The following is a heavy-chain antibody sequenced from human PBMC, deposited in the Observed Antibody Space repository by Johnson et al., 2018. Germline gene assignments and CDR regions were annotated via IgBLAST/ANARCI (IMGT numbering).Heavy chain of an antibody. CDR3: ARDMKSGLAVADTSYFQH. D-gene: IGHD6-19*01. V-gene: IGHV3-9*01. J-gene: IGHJ1*01. CDR1: GFTFDDYA. Sequence: EVQLVESGGGLVQPGRSLRLSCAASGFTFDDYAMHWVRQAPGKGLEWVSGISWNGGTIGYADSVKGRFTISRDNAKNSLYLQMNSLRPEDTALYYCARDMKSGLAVADTSYFQHWGQGTLVTVSS. CDR2: ISWNGGTI.